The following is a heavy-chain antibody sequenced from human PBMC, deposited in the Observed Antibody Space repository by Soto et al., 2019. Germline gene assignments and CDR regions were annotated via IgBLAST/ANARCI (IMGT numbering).Heavy chain of an antibody. V-gene: IGHV4-31*03. CDR1: GGSISSGGYY. J-gene: IGHJ4*02. CDR3: XRXXXPEXTIDX. Sequence: PSETLSLTCTVSGGSISSGGYYWSWIRQHPGKGLEWIGYIYYSGSTYYKPSLKSRVTISVDTSKNQFSLKLSSVTAADTAVYYCXRXXXPEXTIDXWGQGTXVXVXS. CDR2: IYYSGST.